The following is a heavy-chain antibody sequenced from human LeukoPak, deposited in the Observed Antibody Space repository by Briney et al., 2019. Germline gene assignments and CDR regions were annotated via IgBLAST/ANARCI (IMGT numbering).Heavy chain of an antibody. CDR1: GFTFSSNW. CDR3: ARDEDSPYFDY. D-gene: IGHD2-15*01. Sequence: GGSVRLSCAASGFTFSSNWMSWVRQAPGKGLEWVANIKQDGSEKFYVDSVKGRFTISRDNAKNSLYLQMNSLRAEDTAVYFCARDEDSPYFDYWGQGTLVTVSS. V-gene: IGHV3-7*01. CDR2: IKQDGSEK. J-gene: IGHJ4*02.